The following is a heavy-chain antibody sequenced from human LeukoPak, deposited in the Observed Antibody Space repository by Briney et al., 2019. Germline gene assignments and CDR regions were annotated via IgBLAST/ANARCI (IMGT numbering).Heavy chain of an antibody. CDR2: IQEDGKEM. CDR3: ARDGYNYNWFDP. D-gene: IGHD5-24*01. CDR1: GFKFRKHW. Sequence: AGGSLRLSCAASGFKFRKHWMSWVRQSIGKGQECVAKIQEDGKEMHYVDSVKGRFTISRDNAKNSLYLQMNSLRAEDTAVYYCARDGYNYNWFDPWGQGTLVTVSS. V-gene: IGHV3-7*01. J-gene: IGHJ5*02.